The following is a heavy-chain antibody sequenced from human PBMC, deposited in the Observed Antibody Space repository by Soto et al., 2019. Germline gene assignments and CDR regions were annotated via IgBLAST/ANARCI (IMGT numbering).Heavy chain of an antibody. CDR2: INPSGGST. D-gene: IGHD4-4*01. CDR3: ARTSLDYICDY. J-gene: IGHJ4*02. V-gene: IGHV1-46*01. Sequence: ASVKVSCKASGYTFTNYYIHWVRQAPGQGLEWMGVINPSGGSTTYAQRFQGRVTLTRDTSTSTVYMQMSSLSSGDKAIYYCARTSLDYICDYWGQGTLVTVSS. CDR1: GYTFTNYY.